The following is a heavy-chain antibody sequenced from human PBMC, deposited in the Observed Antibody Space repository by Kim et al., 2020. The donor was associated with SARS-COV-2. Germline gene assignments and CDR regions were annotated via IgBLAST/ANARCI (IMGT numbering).Heavy chain of an antibody. CDR1: GYTFTSYG. V-gene: IGHV1-18*04. CDR2: ISAYNGNT. CDR3: AREPPYYSDNSAYHPYYFDY. Sequence: ASVKVSCKASGYTFTSYGVGWVRQAPGQGLEWMGWISAYNGNTNFAQNFQGRVTMTTDTSTSTAYMELRSLRSDDTAVYYCAREPPYYSDNSAYHPYYFDYWGQGTLVTVSS. D-gene: IGHD3-22*01. J-gene: IGHJ4*02.